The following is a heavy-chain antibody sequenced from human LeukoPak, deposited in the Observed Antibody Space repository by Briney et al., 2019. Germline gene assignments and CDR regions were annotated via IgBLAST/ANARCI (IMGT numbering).Heavy chain of an antibody. D-gene: IGHD1-14*01. CDR1: GGTFSSYA. CDR2: IIPIFGTA. J-gene: IGHJ4*02. V-gene: IGHV1-69*01. CDR3: ARVEGHNRNPTYFDY. Sequence: ASVKVSCKASGGTFSSYAISWVRQAPGQGLEWMGGIIPIFGTANYAQKFQGRVTITADESTSTAYMELSSLRSEDTAVYYCARVEGHNRNPTYFDYWGQGTLVTVSS.